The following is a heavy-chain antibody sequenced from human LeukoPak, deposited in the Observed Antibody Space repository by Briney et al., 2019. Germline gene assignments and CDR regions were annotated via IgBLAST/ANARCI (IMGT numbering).Heavy chain of an antibody. CDR1: GFTFSTYT. CDR3: TTDGIVVVPAAIAEFWDY. CDR2: IKSKTDGGTT. D-gene: IGHD2-2*02. J-gene: IGHJ4*02. V-gene: IGHV3-15*01. Sequence: PGGSLRLSCAASGFTFSTYTMNWVRQAPGKGLEWVGRIKSKTDGGTTDYAAPVKGRFTISRDDSKNTLYLQMNSLKTEDTAVYYCTTDGIVVVPAAIAEFWDYWGQGTLVTVSS.